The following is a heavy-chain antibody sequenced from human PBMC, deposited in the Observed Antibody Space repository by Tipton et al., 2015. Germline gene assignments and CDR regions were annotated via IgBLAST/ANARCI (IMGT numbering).Heavy chain of an antibody. Sequence: TLSLTCAVSAYSISSDYYWGWIRQPPGKGLEWIGSISHSGNTYYNPSLKSRVTISVDTSKNQFSLKLTSVTAADTAVYYCACQDYDSLTRDYQTVDYWGQGTPVTVSS. CDR2: ISHSGNT. D-gene: IGHD3-9*01. CDR3: ACQDYDSLTRDYQTVDY. J-gene: IGHJ4*02. V-gene: IGHV4-38-2*01. CDR1: AYSISSDYY.